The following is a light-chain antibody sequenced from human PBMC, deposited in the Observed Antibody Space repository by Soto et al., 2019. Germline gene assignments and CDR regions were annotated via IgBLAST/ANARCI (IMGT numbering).Light chain of an antibody. Sequence: EIVMTQSPATLSVSPGERATLSCRASQSVSTNLAWYQQRPGQAPGLLIYDASTRATGIPGRFSGSGSGTEFTLTISSLQSEDFAVYYCQQYNNWPRTFGQGTKVEIK. CDR1: QSVSTN. J-gene: IGKJ1*01. CDR3: QQYNNWPRT. V-gene: IGKV3-15*01. CDR2: DAS.